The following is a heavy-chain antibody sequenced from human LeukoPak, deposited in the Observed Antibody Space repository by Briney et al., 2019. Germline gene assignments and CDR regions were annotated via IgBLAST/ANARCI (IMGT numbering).Heavy chain of an antibody. CDR2: ISASNGNT. CDR3: ARDGIEYGSGSFYSIGIDV. D-gene: IGHD3-10*01. V-gene: IGHV1-18*01. Sequence: ASVKVSCKAFGYTFTRYGIIWVRQAPGQGLEWMGWISASNGNTNYAQNLQGRVTMTTDTPASTAYMELRSLTSDDTAVYYCARDGIEYGSGSFYSIGIDVWGQGTTVSVSS. CDR1: GYTFTRYG. J-gene: IGHJ6*02.